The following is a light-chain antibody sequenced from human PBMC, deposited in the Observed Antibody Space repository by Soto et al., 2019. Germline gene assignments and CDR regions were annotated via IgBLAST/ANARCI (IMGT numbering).Light chain of an antibody. CDR2: GAS. J-gene: IGKJ5*01. CDR1: QSISSN. CDR3: QQSYSTLYT. V-gene: IGKV1-39*01. Sequence: EIQMTQSPSTLSASAGESATLSFRASQSISSNLDWYQQKPGQAPKILMYGASSLDRGIPATFSGSGSGTDFTLAISSLQSEDFAIYYCQQSYSTLYTFGQGTRLEI.